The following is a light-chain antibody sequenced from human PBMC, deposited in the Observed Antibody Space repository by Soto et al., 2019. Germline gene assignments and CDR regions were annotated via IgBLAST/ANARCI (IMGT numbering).Light chain of an antibody. V-gene: IGLV2-23*02. CDR3: CSYAGSSTLV. Sequence: FSLTQPSSVSGSSGQSITISCPGTSSDVGSYNLVSWYQHHPGKAPKLMIYEVSKRPSGVSNRFSGSKSGNTASLTISGLQAEDEADYYCCSYAGSSTLVFGTGTKVTVL. CDR2: EVS. J-gene: IGLJ1*01. CDR1: SSDVGSYNL.